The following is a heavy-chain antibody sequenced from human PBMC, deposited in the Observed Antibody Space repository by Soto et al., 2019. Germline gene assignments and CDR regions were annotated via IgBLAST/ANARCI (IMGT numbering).Heavy chain of an antibody. J-gene: IGHJ4*02. D-gene: IGHD5-18*01. CDR3: ARVDTAMAPFDY. CDR1: GYSIRRCYY. Sequence: PTDTVSLTGDVRGYSIRRCYYWGWIRQPPGKGLEWIGSMYHSGATYYNSSLKSRVTLSVDTSKNQLSLNVNSVTAADTAVYYCARVDTAMAPFDYWGQGTLVTVSS. V-gene: IGHV4-38-2*01. CDR2: MYHSGAT.